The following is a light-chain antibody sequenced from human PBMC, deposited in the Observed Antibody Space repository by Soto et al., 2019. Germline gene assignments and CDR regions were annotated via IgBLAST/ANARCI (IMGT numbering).Light chain of an antibody. J-gene: IGKJ1*01. CDR1: QSVSNN. CDR3: QQYYNWPLT. Sequence: EIVLTQSPGTLSLSPGERATLSCRASQSVSNNYLAWYQQKPGQAPRLLIYGASIRATGVPARFSGSGSGTEFTLTISSLQSEDFALFYCQQYYNWPLTFGQGTKVDIK. CDR2: GAS. V-gene: IGKV3-15*01.